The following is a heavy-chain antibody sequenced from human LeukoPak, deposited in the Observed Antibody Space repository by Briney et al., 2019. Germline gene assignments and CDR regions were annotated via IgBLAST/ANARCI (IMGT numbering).Heavy chain of an antibody. J-gene: IGHJ4*02. CDR2: IYYDGST. Sequence: SSETLSLTCTVSGGSISDSSYYWGWIRQPPGKRLEWIGTIYYDGSTYYNPSLKSRAALSPDTSKTHFSLRLLSVNAADTSVYYCAKHTPGGTRRDCYDRSFDFWGQGTLVTVSS. CDR3: AKHTPGGTRRDCYDRSFDF. CDR1: GGSISDSSYY. D-gene: IGHD5-24*01. V-gene: IGHV4-39*01.